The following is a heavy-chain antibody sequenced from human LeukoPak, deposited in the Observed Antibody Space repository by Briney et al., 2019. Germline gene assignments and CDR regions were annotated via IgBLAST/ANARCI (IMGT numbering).Heavy chain of an antibody. CDR2: IIPILGIA. D-gene: IGHD3-22*01. V-gene: IGHV1-69*04. CDR1: GGTFSSYA. Sequence: SVKVSCKASGGTFSSYAISWVRQAPGQGLEWMGRIIPILGIANYAQKFQGRVTITADKSTSTAYMELSSLRSEDTAVYYCARDLSYDSSGYYYEARDDAFDIWGQGTMVTVSS. J-gene: IGHJ3*02. CDR3: ARDLSYDSSGYYYEARDDAFDI.